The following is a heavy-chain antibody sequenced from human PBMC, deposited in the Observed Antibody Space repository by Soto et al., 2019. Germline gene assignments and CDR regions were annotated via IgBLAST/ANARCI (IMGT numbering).Heavy chain of an antibody. J-gene: IGHJ4*02. D-gene: IGHD2-2*01. V-gene: IGHV3-74*01. Sequence: GGSLRLSCAASGFTFSSYWMHWVRQAPGKGLVWVSRINSDGSSTSYADSVKGRFTISRDNAKNTLYLQMNSLRAEDTAVYYCARGYCSSTSCYAGDFDYWGQGTLVTVSS. CDR1: GFTFSSYW. CDR2: INSDGSST. CDR3: ARGYCSSTSCYAGDFDY.